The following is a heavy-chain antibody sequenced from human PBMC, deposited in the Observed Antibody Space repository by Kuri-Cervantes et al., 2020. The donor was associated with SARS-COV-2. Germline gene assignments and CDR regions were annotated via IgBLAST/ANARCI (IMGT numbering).Heavy chain of an antibody. CDR2: IYYSGST. V-gene: IGHV4-30-4*08. D-gene: IGHD6-13*01. J-gene: IGHJ4*02. CDR3: ARGVKPHSSWYLVDY. Sequence: SCTVSGGSISSGDYYWSWIRQPPGKGLEWIGYIYYSGSTYYNPSLKSRVTISVDTSKNQFSLKLSSVTAADTAVYYCARGVKPHSSWYLVDYWGQGTLVTVSS. CDR1: GGSISSGDYY.